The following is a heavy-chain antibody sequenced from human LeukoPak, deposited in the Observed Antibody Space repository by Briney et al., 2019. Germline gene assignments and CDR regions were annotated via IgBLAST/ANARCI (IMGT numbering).Heavy chain of an antibody. D-gene: IGHD5-18*01. CDR1: GFTFSSYW. J-gene: IGHJ3*02. CDR3: AKDISDRDTAYDAFDI. CDR2: ISYDGSNK. V-gene: IGHV3-30*18. Sequence: GGSLRLSCAASGFTFSSYWMHWVRQAPGKGLEWVAVISYDGSNKYYADSVKGRFTISRDNSKNALYLQMNSLRAEDTAVYYCAKDISDRDTAYDAFDIWGQGTMVTVSS.